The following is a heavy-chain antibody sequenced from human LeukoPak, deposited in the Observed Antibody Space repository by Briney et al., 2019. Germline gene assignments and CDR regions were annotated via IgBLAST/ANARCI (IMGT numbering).Heavy chain of an antibody. Sequence: ASVKVSCKASGYTFTGYYMHWVRQAPGQGLEWMGWINPNSGGTSYAQKFQGRVTMTRDTSISTAYMELSRLRSDDTAVYYCARVCYDIPYYYYYMDVWGKGTTVTISS. V-gene: IGHV1-2*02. J-gene: IGHJ6*03. D-gene: IGHD3-9*01. CDR2: INPNSGGT. CDR3: ARVCYDIPYYYYYMDV. CDR1: GYTFTGYY.